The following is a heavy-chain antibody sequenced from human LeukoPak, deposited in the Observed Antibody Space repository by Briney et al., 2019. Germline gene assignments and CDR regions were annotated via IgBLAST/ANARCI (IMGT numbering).Heavy chain of an antibody. J-gene: IGHJ6*02. CDR3: ARSTAPRIAAAGWDYYYYGMDV. CDR2: ISSSSSTI. D-gene: IGHD6-13*01. CDR1: GFTFSSYS. Sequence: PGGSLRLSCAASGFTFSSYSMNWVRQAPGKGLEWVSYISSSSSTIYYADSVKGRFTISRDNAKNSLYLQMNSLRAEDTAVYYCARSTAPRIAAAGWDYYYYGMDVWGQGTTVTVSS. V-gene: IGHV3-48*04.